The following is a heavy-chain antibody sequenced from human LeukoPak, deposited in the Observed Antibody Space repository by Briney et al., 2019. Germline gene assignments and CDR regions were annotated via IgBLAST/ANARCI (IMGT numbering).Heavy chain of an antibody. CDR2: INPNSGGT. J-gene: IGHJ3*02. V-gene: IGHV1-2*02. D-gene: IGHD2-2*02. CDR3: ARVLVPAAIRDHDAFDI. Sequence: ASVKVSCKASGYTFTGYHMHWVRQAPGQGLEWMGWINPNSGGTNYAQKFQGRITMTRDTSISTAYMELSRLRSDDTAVYYCARVLVPAAIRDHDAFDIWGQGTMVTVSS. CDR1: GYTFTGYH.